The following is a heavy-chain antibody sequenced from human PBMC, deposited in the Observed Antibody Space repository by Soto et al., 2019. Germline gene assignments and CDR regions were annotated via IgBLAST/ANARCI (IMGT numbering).Heavy chain of an antibody. Sequence: TLSLTCIVSGDSISSAGSYWTWIRQHPGKGLEWIGYIYYNGNTYYNPSLKSRVTISVDTPKNQFSLKLSSVTAADTAVYYCARRGYGPGFPYYYGMDVWGQGTTVTVSS. V-gene: IGHV4-31*03. CDR2: IYYNGNT. CDR1: GDSISSAGSY. CDR3: ARRGYGPGFPYYYGMDV. J-gene: IGHJ6*02. D-gene: IGHD3-10*01.